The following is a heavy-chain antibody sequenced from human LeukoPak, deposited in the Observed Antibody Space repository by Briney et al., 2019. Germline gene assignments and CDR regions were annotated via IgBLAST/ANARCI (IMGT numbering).Heavy chain of an antibody. CDR1: GFTFSSYW. V-gene: IGHV3-74*01. CDR2: INTDGSST. J-gene: IGHJ1*01. D-gene: IGHD4-23*01. CDR3: YGGNAEQ. Sequence: GGSLRLSCAAPGFTFSSYWMHWVRQAPGKGLVWVSGINTDGSSTNYADSVKGRFTISRGNAKNTLYLQMNSLRVEDMAVYYCYGGNAEQWGQGTLVTVSS.